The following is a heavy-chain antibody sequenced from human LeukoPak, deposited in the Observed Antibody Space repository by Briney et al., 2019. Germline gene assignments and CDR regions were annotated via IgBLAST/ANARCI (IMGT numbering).Heavy chain of an antibody. V-gene: IGHV1-8*01. CDR3: AMGDGYNYLMLGI. D-gene: IGHD5-24*01. CDR1: GYTFTNLD. CDR2: MSPNSGDT. Sequence: RWASVRVSCKTSGYTFTNLDINWLRQAPGQGLEWMGWMSPNSGDTGYAQKFQGRVTITADESTSTAYMERSSLRSEDTAVYYCAMGDGYNYLMLGIWGQGTMVTVSS. J-gene: IGHJ3*02.